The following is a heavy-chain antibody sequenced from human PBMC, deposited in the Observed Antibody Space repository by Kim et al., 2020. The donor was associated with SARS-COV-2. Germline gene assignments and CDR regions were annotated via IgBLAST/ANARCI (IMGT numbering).Heavy chain of an antibody. Sequence: ASVKVSCKASGYTFTSYYMHWVRQAPGQGLEWMGIINPSGGSTSYAQKFQGRVTMTRDTSTSTVYIELSSLRSEDTAVYYCATQYSSSWYPYYYYGMDVWGQGTTVTVSS. CDR2: INPSGGST. CDR1: GYTFTSYY. J-gene: IGHJ6*02. V-gene: IGHV1-46*01. D-gene: IGHD6-13*01. CDR3: ATQYSSSWYPYYYYGMDV.